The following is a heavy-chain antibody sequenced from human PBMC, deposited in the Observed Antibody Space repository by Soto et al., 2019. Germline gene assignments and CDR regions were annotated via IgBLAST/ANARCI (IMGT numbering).Heavy chain of an antibody. D-gene: IGHD3-22*01. V-gene: IGHV3-21*01. J-gene: IGHJ4*02. Sequence: EVQLVESGGGLVKPGGSLRLSCAASGFLFSNYGMNWVRQAPGKGLDWVSLIGRSGDYMYYADSVKGRFTISRDNAKNSLYLQMNSLRAEDTAVYYCAKGRSSMIVVVMDYWGQGTPVTVSS. CDR1: GFLFSNYG. CDR3: AKGRSSMIVVVMDY. CDR2: IGRSGDYM.